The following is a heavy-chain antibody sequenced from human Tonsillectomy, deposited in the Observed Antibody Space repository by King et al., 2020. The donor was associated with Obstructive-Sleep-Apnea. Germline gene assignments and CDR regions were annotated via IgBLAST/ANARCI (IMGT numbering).Heavy chain of an antibody. D-gene: IGHD3-22*01. CDR2: IGTVGDT. CDR1: GFTFRSYD. V-gene: IGHV3-13*01. Sequence: VQLVESGGGLVQPGGSLRLSCAASGFTFRSYDMHWVRQVIGKGLEWVSGIGTVGDTYYPDSVKGRFTISRENAKNSLFLQMNSLRAGDTAVYYCARRFSHSSGFDAFDIWGQGTMVTVSS. CDR3: ARRFSHSSGFDAFDI. J-gene: IGHJ3*02.